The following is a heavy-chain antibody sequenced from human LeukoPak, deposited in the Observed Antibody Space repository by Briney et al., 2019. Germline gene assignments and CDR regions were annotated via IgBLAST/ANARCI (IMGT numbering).Heavy chain of an antibody. J-gene: IGHJ3*02. Sequence: GASVKVSCKASGYTFTGYYIHWVRQAPGQGLEWMGQINPNNGGTIYAQKFQGRVTMTRDTSISSAYMELSRLRSDDTAVYYCAKDGLGGAFDIWGQGTVVTVSS. CDR2: INPNNGGT. CDR3: AKDGLGGAFDI. CDR1: GYTFTGYY. D-gene: IGHD2-15*01. V-gene: IGHV1-2*06.